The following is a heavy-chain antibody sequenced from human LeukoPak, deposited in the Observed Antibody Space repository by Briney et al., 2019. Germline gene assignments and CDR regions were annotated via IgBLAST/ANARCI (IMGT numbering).Heavy chain of an antibody. CDR1: GGSITSYY. CDR3: ARSKTTVTSNWFDS. Sequence: SETLSLTCTVSGGSITSYYWNWIRQPPGKGLEWIGHIHYTGSTSYNPSLKSRVTISVDTSKNHFSLKLSSVTAADTAVYYCARSKTTVTSNWFDSWGQGTLVTVSS. D-gene: IGHD4-17*01. V-gene: IGHV4-59*08. CDR2: IHYTGST. J-gene: IGHJ5*01.